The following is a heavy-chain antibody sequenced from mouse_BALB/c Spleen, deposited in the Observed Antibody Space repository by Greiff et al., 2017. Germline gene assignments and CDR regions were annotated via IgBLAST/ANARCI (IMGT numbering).Heavy chain of an antibody. D-gene: IGHD2-1*01. CDR1: GFTFSSYA. Sequence: EVQGVESGGDLVKPGGSLKLSCAASGFTFSSYAMSWVRQTPEKRLEWVASISSGGSTYYPDSVKGRFTISRDNARNILYLQMSSLRSEDTAMYYCARVLLSYAMDYWGQGTSVTVSS. J-gene: IGHJ4*01. V-gene: IGHV5-6-5*01. CDR2: ISSGGST. CDR3: ARVLLSYAMDY.